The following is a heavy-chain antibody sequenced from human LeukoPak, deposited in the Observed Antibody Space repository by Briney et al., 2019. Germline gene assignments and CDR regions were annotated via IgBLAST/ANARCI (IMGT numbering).Heavy chain of an antibody. CDR3: AGAVVGDAFDI. J-gene: IGHJ3*02. CDR1: GGSISSYY. Sequence: SETLSLTCTVSGGSISSYYWSWIRQPPGKGLEWIGYIYYSGSTNYNPSLKSRVTISVDTSKNQFSLKLSSVTAADTAVYYCAGAVVGDAFDIWGQGTMVTVSS. CDR2: IYYSGST. D-gene: IGHD6-19*01. V-gene: IGHV4-59*08.